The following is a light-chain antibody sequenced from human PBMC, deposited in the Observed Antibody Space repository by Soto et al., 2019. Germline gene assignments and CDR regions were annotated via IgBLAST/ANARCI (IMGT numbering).Light chain of an antibody. V-gene: IGLV2-14*03. CDR2: DVN. CDR1: SSDVGAYNY. CDR3: SSLSSVATYV. J-gene: IGLJ1*01. Sequence: QSALTQPASVSGSPGQSITISCAGTSSDVGAYNYVSWYQHHPGKAPKLMLYDVNNRPSGDSNRFSGSKSGNTASLTISGLQAEDETDYACSSLSSVATYVFLSGTKVT.